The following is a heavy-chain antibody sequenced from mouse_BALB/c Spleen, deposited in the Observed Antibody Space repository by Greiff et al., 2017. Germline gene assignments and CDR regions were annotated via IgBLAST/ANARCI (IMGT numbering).Heavy chain of an antibody. CDR3: ARHLTGTWFAY. D-gene: IGHD1-1*01. CDR2: ISSGGGST. J-gene: IGHJ3*01. V-gene: IGHV5-12-1*01. Sequence: EVLLVESGGGLVKPGGSLKLSCAASGFAFSSYDMSWVRQTPEKRLEWVAYISSGGGSTYYPDTVKGRFTISRDNAKNTLYLQMSSLKSEDTAMYYGARHLTGTWFAYWGQGTLVTVSA. CDR1: GFAFSSYD.